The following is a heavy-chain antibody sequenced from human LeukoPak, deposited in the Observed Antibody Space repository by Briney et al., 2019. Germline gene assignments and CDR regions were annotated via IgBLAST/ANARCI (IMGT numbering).Heavy chain of an antibody. CDR3: ARGGYVVPVDY. CDR2: MNPNSGKT. D-gene: IGHD2-2*01. Sequence: GASVKVSRKASGYTFTSYDINWVRQATGQGLEWMGWMNPNSGKTGYAQKFQGRVTITRNTSISTAYMELSSLRSEDTAVYYCARGGYVVPVDYWGQGTLVTVSS. V-gene: IGHV1-8*03. CDR1: GYTFTSYD. J-gene: IGHJ4*02.